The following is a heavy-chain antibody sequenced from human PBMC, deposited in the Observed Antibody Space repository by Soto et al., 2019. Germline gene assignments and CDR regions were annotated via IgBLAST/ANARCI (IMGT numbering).Heavy chain of an antibody. V-gene: IGHV1-18*01. CDR1: GYTFTSYG. J-gene: IGHJ5*02. Sequence: QVQLVQSGAEVKKPGASVKVSCKASGYTFTSYGISWVRQAPGQGLEWMGWISAYNGNTNYAQKLQGRVTMTTDTSKSPAYMELRSLRADDTAVYYCARDAHYYGSGRGWFDPWGQGTLVTVSS. CDR3: ARDAHYYGSGRGWFDP. CDR2: ISAYNGNT. D-gene: IGHD3-10*01.